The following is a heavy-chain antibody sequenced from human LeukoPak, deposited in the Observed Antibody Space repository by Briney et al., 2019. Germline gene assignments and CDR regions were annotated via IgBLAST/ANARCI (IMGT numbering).Heavy chain of an antibody. CDR2: IYYSGST. V-gene: IGHV4-39*01. CDR3: ARRQYCSSTSCPDNWFDP. J-gene: IGHJ5*02. D-gene: IGHD2-2*01. CDR1: GGSISSSSYY. Sequence: PETLSLTCTVSGGSISSSSYYWGWIRQPPGKGLEWIGSIYYSGSTYYNPPLKSRVTISVDTSKNQFSLKLSSVTAADTAVYYCARRQYCSSTSCPDNWFDPWGQGTLVTVSS.